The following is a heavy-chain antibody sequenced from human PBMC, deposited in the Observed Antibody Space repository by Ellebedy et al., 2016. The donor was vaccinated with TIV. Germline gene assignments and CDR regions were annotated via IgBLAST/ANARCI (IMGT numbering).Heavy chain of an antibody. J-gene: IGHJ5*02. CDR2: IYPGGGVQ. CDR1: GFSFRSYW. CDR3: ARKGSYGDYAVQINSWFDT. V-gene: IGHV3-7*01. D-gene: IGHD4-17*01. Sequence: GESLKISCAASGFSFRSYWMSWVRQAPGKGLEWVANIYPGGGVQYYVDSVNGRFTISRDNADNSLFLQMNSLRAADTAVYYCARKGSYGDYAVQINSWFDTWGRGILV.